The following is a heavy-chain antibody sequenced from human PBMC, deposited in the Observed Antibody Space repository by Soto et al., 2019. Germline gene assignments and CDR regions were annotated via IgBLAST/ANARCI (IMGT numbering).Heavy chain of an antibody. J-gene: IGHJ4*02. CDR3: AKAPASSLTASRPFDE. CDR1: GNTFSNYA. D-gene: IGHD5-18*01. CDR2: ISGRGGST. V-gene: IGHV3-23*01. Sequence: EVQLLESGGGLVPPGGFLRLSCEASGNTFSNYAMTWVRQAPGKGLEWVSAISGRGGSTYYAGSVKGRFTISRDNSKNRLFLHMNSLRAEDTAIYYCAKAPASSLTASRPFDEWGQGTLVTVSS.